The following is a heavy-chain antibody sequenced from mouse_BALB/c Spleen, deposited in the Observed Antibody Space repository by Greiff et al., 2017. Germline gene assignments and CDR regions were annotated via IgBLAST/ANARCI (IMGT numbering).Heavy chain of an antibody. J-gene: IGHJ4*01. Sequence: EVMLVESGPGLVKPSQSLSLTCTVTGYSITSDYAWNWIRQFPGNKLEWMGYISYSGSTSYNPSLKSRISITRDTSKNQFFLQLNSVTTEDTATYYCARGATVVADAMDYWGQGTSVTVSS. V-gene: IGHV3-2*02. D-gene: IGHD1-1*01. CDR1: GYSITSDYA. CDR3: ARGATVVADAMDY. CDR2: ISYSGST.